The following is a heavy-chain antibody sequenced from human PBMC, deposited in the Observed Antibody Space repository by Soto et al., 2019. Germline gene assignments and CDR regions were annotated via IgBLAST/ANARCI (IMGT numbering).Heavy chain of an antibody. CDR3: ARRYGGNFDY. J-gene: IGHJ4*02. Sequence: PSEILSLTCTVSGGSISSYYWSWIRQPPGKGLEWIGYIYYSGSTNYNPSLKSRVTISVDRSKNQFSLKLSSVTAADTAVYYCARRYGGNFDYWGQGTLVTVSS. CDR2: IYYSGST. V-gene: IGHV4-59*01. CDR1: GGSISSYY. D-gene: IGHD1-26*01.